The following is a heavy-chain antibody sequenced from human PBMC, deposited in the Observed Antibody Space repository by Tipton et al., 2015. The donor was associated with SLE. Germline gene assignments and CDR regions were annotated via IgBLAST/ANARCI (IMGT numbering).Heavy chain of an antibody. CDR1: GDSISSHY. CDR3: ARNRIGRSSSRKMVYWYFDL. Sequence: TLSLTCTVSGDSISSHYWSWIRQPPGKGLEWIGYIYYSGSTNYNPSLKSRVTISVDTSKNQFSLKLSSVTAADTAVYYCARNRIGRSSSRKMVYWYFDLWGRGTLVTVSS. CDR2: IYYSGST. V-gene: IGHV4-59*11. D-gene: IGHD6-6*01. J-gene: IGHJ2*01.